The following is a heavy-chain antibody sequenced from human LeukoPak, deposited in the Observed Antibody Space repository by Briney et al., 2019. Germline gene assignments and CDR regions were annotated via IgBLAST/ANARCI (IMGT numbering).Heavy chain of an antibody. J-gene: IGHJ4*02. CDR3: ARDRGGFYDFWSGYPHYYFDY. V-gene: IGHV1-18*01. Sequence: ASVKVSCKASGGTFSSYGISWVRQAPGQGLEWMGWISAYNGNTNYAQKLQGRVTMTTDTSTSTAYMELRSLRSDDTAVYYCARDRGGFYDFWSGYPHYYFDYWGQGTLVTVSS. D-gene: IGHD3-3*01. CDR1: GGTFSSYG. CDR2: ISAYNGNT.